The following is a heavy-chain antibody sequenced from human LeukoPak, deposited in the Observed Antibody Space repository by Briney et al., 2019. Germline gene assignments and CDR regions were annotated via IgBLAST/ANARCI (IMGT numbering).Heavy chain of an antibody. J-gene: IGHJ6*03. CDR1: GYTFTSYG. CDR3: ARVTALYYYMDV. V-gene: IGHV1-18*01. CDR2: ISTYKGNT. Sequence: ASVKVSCKASGYTFTSYGISWVRQSPGQGLEWMGWISTYKGNTNYAQKLQGRVTMTTDTSTSTVYMELRSLRSDDTAVYYCARVTALYYYMDVWGKGTTVTVSS.